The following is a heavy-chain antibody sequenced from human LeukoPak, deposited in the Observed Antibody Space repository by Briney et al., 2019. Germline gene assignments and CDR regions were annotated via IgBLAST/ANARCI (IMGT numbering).Heavy chain of an antibody. CDR3: ARGGGGATLGKFGFDP. Sequence: PSETLSLTCAVYGGSFSGYYWSWIRQPPGKGREWIVEINHSGSTNYNPSLKSRVTISVDTSKNQFSLKLSSVTAADTAVYYCARGGGGATLGKFGFDPWGQGTLVTVSS. CDR1: GGSFSGYY. D-gene: IGHD2-15*01. V-gene: IGHV4-34*01. CDR2: INHSGST. J-gene: IGHJ5*02.